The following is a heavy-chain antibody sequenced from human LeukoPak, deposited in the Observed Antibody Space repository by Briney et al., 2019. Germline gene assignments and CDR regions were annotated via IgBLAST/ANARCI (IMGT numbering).Heavy chain of an antibody. D-gene: IGHD4-17*01. CDR1: GGSISSSSYY. CDR2: IYYSGIT. CDR3: ARHPPDYGDYVGIDY. V-gene: IGHV4-39*01. Sequence: SETLSLXCTVSGGSISSSSYYWGWNRQPPGKGLEWIGSIYYSGITYYNPSLKSRVTISVDTSKNQFSLQLSSVTAADTAVYYCARHPPDYGDYVGIDYWGQGTLVTVSS. J-gene: IGHJ4*02.